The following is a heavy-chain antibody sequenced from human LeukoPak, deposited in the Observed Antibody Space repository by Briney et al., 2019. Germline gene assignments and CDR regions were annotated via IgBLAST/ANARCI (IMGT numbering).Heavy chain of an antibody. Sequence: PSETLSLTCTVSGGSISSGGYYWSWIRQHPGKGLEWIGYIYYSGSTYYNPSLKSRVTISVDTSKNQFSLKLSSVTAADTAVYYCARDRGSGLYLFDYWGQGTLVTVSS. D-gene: IGHD6-19*01. CDR1: GGSISSGGYY. CDR2: IYYSGST. J-gene: IGHJ4*02. V-gene: IGHV4-31*03. CDR3: ARDRGSGLYLFDY.